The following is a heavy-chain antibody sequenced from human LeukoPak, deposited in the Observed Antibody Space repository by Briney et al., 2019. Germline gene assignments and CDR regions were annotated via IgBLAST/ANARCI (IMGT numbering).Heavy chain of an antibody. CDR2: IIPIFGTA. CDR1: GGTFSSYA. D-gene: IGHD4-11*01. V-gene: IGHV1-69*13. J-gene: IGHJ6*03. Sequence: ASVKVSCKASGGTFSSYAISWVRQAPGQGLEWMGGIIPIFGTANYAQKFQGRVTITADESTSTAYMELSSLRSEDTAVYYCARGPTVTVYYYYYYMDVWGKGTTVTVSS. CDR3: ARGPTVTVYYYYYYMDV.